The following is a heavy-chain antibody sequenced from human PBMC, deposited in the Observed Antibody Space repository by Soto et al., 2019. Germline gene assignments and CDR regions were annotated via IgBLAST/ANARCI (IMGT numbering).Heavy chain of an antibody. CDR2: INHSGST. V-gene: IGHV4-34*01. J-gene: IGHJ5*02. CDR1: GGSFSVYY. D-gene: IGHD1-26*01. Sequence: SETLSLTCAVYGGSFSVYYWSWIRQPPGKGLEWIGEINHSGSTNYNPSLKSRVTISVDTSKNQFSLKLSSVTAADTAVYYCARKLSGELLGGRFDPWGQGTLVTVSS. CDR3: ARKLSGELLGGRFDP.